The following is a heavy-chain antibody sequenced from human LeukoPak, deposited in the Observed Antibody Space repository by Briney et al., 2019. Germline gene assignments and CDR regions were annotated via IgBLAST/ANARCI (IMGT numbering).Heavy chain of an antibody. J-gene: IGHJ4*02. CDR1: GFAFNNYS. CDR2: ISSSSTTI. CDR3: ARNSRYFDSSLFRDDDY. V-gene: IGHV3-48*01. Sequence: PGGSLRLSCAASGFAFNNYSMNWVRQAPGKGLEWVSYISSSSTTIYYADSVKGRFSIFRDNAKNSLYLQMNSLGAEDTAVYYCARNSRYFDSSLFRDDDYWGQGTLVTVSS. D-gene: IGHD3-22*01.